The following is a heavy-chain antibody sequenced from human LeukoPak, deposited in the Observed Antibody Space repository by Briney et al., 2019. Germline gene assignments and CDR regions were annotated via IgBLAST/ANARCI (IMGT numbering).Heavy chain of an antibody. CDR2: IYHGGRT. V-gene: IGHV4-38-2*02. CDR3: ARGGLVYSYGYDAFDI. J-gene: IGHJ3*02. D-gene: IGHD5-18*01. CDR1: GYSISSGYY. Sequence: SETLSLTCIVSGYSISSGYYWGWIRQPPGKGLEWIGSIYHGGRTYYNPSLKSRVTMSVDTSKNKFSLKLSSVTAADTAVYYCARGGLVYSYGYDAFDIWGQGTMVTVSS.